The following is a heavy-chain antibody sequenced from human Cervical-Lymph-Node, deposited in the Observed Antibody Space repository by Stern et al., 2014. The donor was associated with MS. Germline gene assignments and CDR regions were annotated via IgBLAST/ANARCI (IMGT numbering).Heavy chain of an antibody. V-gene: IGHV3-30*03. D-gene: IGHD2-2*01. Sequence: VQLVESGGGVVQPGGSLRLSCVASGFTFSSSLMHWFRQAPGKGPEWLSRISSDGSNEYYAESAEGRFSISRDNSKNTVDLLMSRLQSVDSAVYYCAREGPDQGPWDWGQGTLVIVSS. CDR3: AREGPDQGPWD. J-gene: IGHJ4*02. CDR2: ISSDGSNE. CDR1: GFTFSSSL.